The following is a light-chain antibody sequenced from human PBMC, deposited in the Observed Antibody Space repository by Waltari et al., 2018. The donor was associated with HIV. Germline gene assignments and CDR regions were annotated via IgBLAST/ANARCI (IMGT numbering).Light chain of an antibody. CDR3: ATWDDSLDGWL. Sequence: QSVLTQPPSASGTPGQRVTISCSGSSSNIGRNSVSWFQQLPGTAPKLLIYTGDERHSGVPDRCCGAKSGTSGSLASSGLQSDDEADYYCATWDDSLDGWLFGGGTKLTVL. CDR2: TGD. V-gene: IGLV1-44*01. J-gene: IGLJ3*02. CDR1: SSNIGRNS.